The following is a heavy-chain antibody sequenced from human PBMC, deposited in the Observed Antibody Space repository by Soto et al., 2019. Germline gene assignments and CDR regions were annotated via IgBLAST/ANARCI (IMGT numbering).Heavy chain of an antibody. CDR2: IIPIFGTA. D-gene: IGHD3-10*01. V-gene: IGHV1-69*13. Sequence: SVKVSCKASGGTFSSYAISWVRHAPGQGLEWMGGIIPIFGTANYAQKFQGRVTITADESTSTAYMELSSLRSEDTAVYYCARGRGLLWFGELLSKVPPGYYYYGMDVWGQGTPVTVYS. J-gene: IGHJ6*02. CDR3: ARGRGLLWFGELLSKVPPGYYYYGMDV. CDR1: GGTFSSYA.